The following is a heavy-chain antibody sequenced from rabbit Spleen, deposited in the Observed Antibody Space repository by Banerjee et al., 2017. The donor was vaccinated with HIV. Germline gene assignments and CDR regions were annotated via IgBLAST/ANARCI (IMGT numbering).Heavy chain of an antibody. Sequence: QEQLVESGGGLVKPEGSLTLTCKASGFSFSDRDVMCWVRQAPGKGLEWISCIAGSSSDFTYSATWAKGRFTCSKTSSTTVTLQMTSLTVADTATYFCARDTGSSFSSYGMDLGGPGTLVTVS. D-gene: IGHD8-1*01. J-gene: IGHJ6*01. CDR1: GFSFSDRDV. CDR2: IAGSSSDFT. CDR3: ARDTGSSFSSYGMDL. V-gene: IGHV1S45*01.